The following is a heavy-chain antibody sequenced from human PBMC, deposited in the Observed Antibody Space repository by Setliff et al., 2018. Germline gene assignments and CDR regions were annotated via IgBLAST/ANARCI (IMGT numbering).Heavy chain of an antibody. Sequence: SETLSLTCTVSGYSISSGYYWGWIRQPPGKGLEWLGSVSFFGSAYYNPSLQSRGAISLDTSRNQFSLELSSVTAADTAVYYCARDPGVHSGTWCLDSWGQGTQVTVSS. D-gene: IGHD2-8*01. J-gene: IGHJ4*02. CDR3: ARDPGVHSGTWCLDS. V-gene: IGHV4-38-2*02. CDR1: GYSISSGYY. CDR2: VSFFGSA.